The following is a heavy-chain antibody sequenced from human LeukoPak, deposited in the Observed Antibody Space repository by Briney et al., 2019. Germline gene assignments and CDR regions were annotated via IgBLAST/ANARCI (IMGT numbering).Heavy chain of an antibody. CDR2: IKQDGSLK. CDR3: ATSLDTAGGPY. CDR1: GFTFSDYW. J-gene: IGHJ4*02. V-gene: IGHV3-7*01. Sequence: GGSLRLSCGTSGFTFSDYWMTWVRQAPGKGLEWVANIKQDGSLKFYVGSVKGRFTISRDNARNSLYLQMDSLRAEDTAVYYCATSLDTAGGPYWGQGTLDMVSS. D-gene: IGHD5-18*01.